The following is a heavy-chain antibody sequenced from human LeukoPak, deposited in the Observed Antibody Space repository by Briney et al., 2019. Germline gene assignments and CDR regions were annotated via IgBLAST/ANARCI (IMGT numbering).Heavy chain of an antibody. Sequence: ASVKVSRKASGYTFTSYGISWVRQAPGQGLEWMGWISAYNGNTNYAQKLQGRVTMTTDTSTSTAYMELRSLRSDDTAVYYCASGPSYGFRGDYWGQGTLVTVSS. CDR3: ASGPSYGFRGDY. V-gene: IGHV1-18*01. CDR2: ISAYNGNT. D-gene: IGHD5-18*01. J-gene: IGHJ4*02. CDR1: GYTFTSYG.